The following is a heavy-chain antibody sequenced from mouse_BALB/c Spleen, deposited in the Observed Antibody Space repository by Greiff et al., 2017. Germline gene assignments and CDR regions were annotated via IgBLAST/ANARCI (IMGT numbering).Heavy chain of an antibody. Sequence: EVQGVESGTVLARPGASVKMSCKASGYTFTSYWMHWVKQRPGQGLEWIGAIYPGNSDTSYNQKFKGKAKLTAVTSTSTAYMELSSLTNEDSAVYYCFLYDGYSPWFAYWGQGTLVTVSA. V-gene: IGHV1-5*01. CDR2: IYPGNSDT. D-gene: IGHD2-3*01. J-gene: IGHJ3*01. CDR1: GYTFTSYW. CDR3: FLYDGYSPWFAY.